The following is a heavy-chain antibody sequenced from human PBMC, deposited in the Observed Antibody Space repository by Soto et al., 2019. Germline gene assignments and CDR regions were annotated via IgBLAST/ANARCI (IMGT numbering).Heavy chain of an antibody. CDR2: ISYDGSNK. D-gene: IGHD3-22*01. CDR1: GFTFSSYA. Sequence: GGSLRLSCAASGFTFSSYAMHWVRQAPGKGLEWAAVISYDGSNKYYADSVKGRFTISRDNSKNTLYLQMNSLRAEDTAVYYCARDYYDSSGYLHYFDYWGQGTLVTVSS. CDR3: ARDYYDSSGYLHYFDY. V-gene: IGHV3-30-3*01. J-gene: IGHJ4*02.